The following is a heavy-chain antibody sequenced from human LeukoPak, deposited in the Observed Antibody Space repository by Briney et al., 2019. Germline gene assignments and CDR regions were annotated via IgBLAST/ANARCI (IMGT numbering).Heavy chain of an antibody. CDR3: ASNTYYDFWSGNL. J-gene: IGHJ5*02. V-gene: IGHV3-53*01. CDR2: IYNGGST. D-gene: IGHD3-3*01. CDR1: GFTVSSNS. Sequence: GGSLRLSCAASGFTVSSNSMSWVRQAPGKGLEWVSVIYNGGSTYYADYVKGRFTISRDNSKNTLYLQMNSLRAEDTAVYYGASNTYYDFWSGNLWGQGTLVTGSS.